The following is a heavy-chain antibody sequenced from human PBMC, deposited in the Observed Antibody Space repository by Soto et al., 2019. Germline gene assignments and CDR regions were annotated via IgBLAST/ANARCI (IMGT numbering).Heavy chain of an antibody. D-gene: IGHD6-19*01. CDR1: GCSISSGVYY. CDR3: ARVKGRGWTSG. V-gene: IGHV4-31*03. CDR2: IYYSGST. Sequence: QVQLQESGPGLVKPSQTLSLTCTVSGCSISSGVYYWSWISQHPGKGLEWIGYIYYSGSTYYNTSLRSRVTLSVDTSKNPFSLKLSSVTAADTAGYYCARVKGRGWTSGWGQGTMVTVSS. J-gene: IGHJ4*02.